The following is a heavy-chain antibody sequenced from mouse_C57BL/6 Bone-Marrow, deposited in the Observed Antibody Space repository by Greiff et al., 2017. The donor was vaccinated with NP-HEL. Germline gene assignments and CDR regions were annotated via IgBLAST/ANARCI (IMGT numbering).Heavy chain of an antibody. J-gene: IGHJ2*01. CDR3: ASGYYYGSSYTFDY. V-gene: IGHV1-19*01. D-gene: IGHD1-1*01. Sequence: VQLQQSGAELARPGASVKLSCKASGYTFTDYYMNWVKQSHGKSLEWIGVINPYNGGTSYNQKFKGKATLTVDKSSSTAYMELNSLTSEDSAVYYCASGYYYGSSYTFDYWGQGTTLTVSS. CDR2: INPYNGGT. CDR1: GYTFTDYY.